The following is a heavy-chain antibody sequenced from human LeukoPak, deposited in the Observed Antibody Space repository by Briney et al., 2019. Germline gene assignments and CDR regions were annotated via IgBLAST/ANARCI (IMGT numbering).Heavy chain of an antibody. D-gene: IGHD3-10*01. CDR1: GFTFDDYA. Sequence: PGRSLRLSCAASGFTFDDYAMHWVRQAPGKGLEWVSGITWNGGTIVYADSVKGRFTISRDNAKNSLYLQMNSLRGGDTAVYYCARSVGELGNAFDIWGQGTMVTVSS. J-gene: IGHJ3*02. CDR2: ITWNGGTI. V-gene: IGHV3-9*01. CDR3: ARSVGELGNAFDI.